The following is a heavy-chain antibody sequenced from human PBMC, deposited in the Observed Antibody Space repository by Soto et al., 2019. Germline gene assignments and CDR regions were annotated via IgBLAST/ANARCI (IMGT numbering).Heavy chain of an antibody. Sequence: QITLKESGPTLVKPTQTLTLTCNFSGFSLSTGGVGVAWVRQPPGKALEWLTLIYWNGETRTSPSLENRLTVTKDASKNQVALTMTSMDPVDTATYYCAHLPTFADYILNYWGQGIRVTVSS. J-gene: IGHJ4*02. CDR1: GFSLSTGGVG. CDR3: AHLPTFADYILNY. V-gene: IGHV2-5*01. D-gene: IGHD4-17*01. CDR2: IYWNGET.